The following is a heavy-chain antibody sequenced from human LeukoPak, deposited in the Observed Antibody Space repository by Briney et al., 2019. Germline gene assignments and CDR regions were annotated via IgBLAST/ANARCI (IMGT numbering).Heavy chain of an antibody. V-gene: IGHV3-30*04. CDR2: IAHNESAT. J-gene: IGHJ4*02. CDR1: GFNFGGYA. D-gene: IGHD2-21*01. Sequence: GGSLRLSCAASGFNFGGYAMHWVRQTPGQGLDWLGSIAHNESATYYADSVKGRVTVSRDNSERTLFLEMSSPKLEDTAIYYCARLGLGVVHTAPNFDYWGQGILVTVSS. CDR3: ARLGLGVVHTAPNFDY.